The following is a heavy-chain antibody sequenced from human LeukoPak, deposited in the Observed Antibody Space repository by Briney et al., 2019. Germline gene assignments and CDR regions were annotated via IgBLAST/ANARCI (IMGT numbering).Heavy chain of an antibody. Sequence: GGSLRLSCAASGFIFSDYSLNWVRQAPGKGLEWVASISSSSIYVYHADSVKGRVTISRDNAKNSLFLQMNSLRAEDTALYYCARGSNYYYYAMDVWGQGTTVTVSS. J-gene: IGHJ6*02. V-gene: IGHV3-21*01. CDR2: ISSSSIYV. CDR3: ARGSNYYYYAMDV. CDR1: GFIFSDYS.